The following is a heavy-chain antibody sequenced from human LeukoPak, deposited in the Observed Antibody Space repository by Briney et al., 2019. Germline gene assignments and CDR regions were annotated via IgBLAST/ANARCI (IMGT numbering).Heavy chain of an antibody. CDR1: GGSISSGGYY. CDR3: ARGNYGSGSYSFSFGY. J-gene: IGHJ4*02. CDR2: INHSGST. Sequence: SQTLSLTCTVSGGSISSGGYYWSWIRQHPGKGLEWIGEINHSGSTNYNPSLKSRVTISVDTSKNQFSLKLSSVTAADTAVYYCARGNYGSGSYSFSFGYWGQGTLVTVSS. V-gene: IGHV4-31*03. D-gene: IGHD3-10*01.